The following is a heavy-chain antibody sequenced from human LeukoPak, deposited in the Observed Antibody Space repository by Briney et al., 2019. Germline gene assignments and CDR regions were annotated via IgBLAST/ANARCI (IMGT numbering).Heavy chain of an antibody. CDR2: TNSDGRTT. CDR3: ARDRKGYCSSTSCYPTDY. CDR1: GFTFSNYW. D-gene: IGHD2-2*01. Sequence: GGSLRLSCVASGFTFSNYWMHWVRQAPGKGLVWVSRTNSDGRTTTYADSVKGRFTIFRDNSKNTLYLQMNSLRAEDTAVYYCARDRKGYCSSTSCYPTDYWGQGTLVTVSS. J-gene: IGHJ4*02. V-gene: IGHV3-74*01.